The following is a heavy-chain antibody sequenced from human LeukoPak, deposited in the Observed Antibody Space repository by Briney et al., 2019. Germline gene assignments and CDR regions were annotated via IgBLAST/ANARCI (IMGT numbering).Heavy chain of an antibody. Sequence: GGSLRLSCAPSGFTFSSYEMNWVRQAPGKGLEWVSYISSSGSTIYYADSVKGRFTISRDNAKNSLYLQMNSLRAEDTAVYYCAELGITMSGGVWGKGTTVTISS. CDR1: GFTFSSYE. CDR2: ISSSGSTI. CDR3: AELGITMSGGV. J-gene: IGHJ6*04. V-gene: IGHV3-48*03. D-gene: IGHD3-10*02.